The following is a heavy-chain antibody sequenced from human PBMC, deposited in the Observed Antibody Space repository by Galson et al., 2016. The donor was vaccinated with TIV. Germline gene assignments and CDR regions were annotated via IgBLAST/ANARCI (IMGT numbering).Heavy chain of an antibody. J-gene: IGHJ4*02. D-gene: IGHD5-24*01. CDR1: GFTFSSYS. V-gene: IGHV3-30*04. CDR2: ISSDGNNE. CDR3: VREGPDGYNPYFDY. Sequence: SLRLSCAASGFTFSSYSIHWVRQAPGKGLEWVAAISSDGNNEYYAGSVKGRFTISRDNSENTLYLRLNNLRPEDTAVYYCVREGPDGYNPYFDYWGQGTLVTVSS.